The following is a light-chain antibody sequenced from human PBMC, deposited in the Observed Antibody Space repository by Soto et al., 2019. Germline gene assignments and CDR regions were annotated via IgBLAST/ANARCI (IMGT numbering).Light chain of an antibody. J-gene: IGKJ3*01. Sequence: EIVMTQSPATLSVSPGERATLSCRASQSVSSNLAWYQQKPGQAPRLLIYGASTRATGIPARFSGSGSGTEFTLTLSSLQSEDFAVYYCQQYNNWPPNFTFGPGTKVDIK. CDR3: QQYNNWPPNFT. V-gene: IGKV3-15*01. CDR1: QSVSSN. CDR2: GAS.